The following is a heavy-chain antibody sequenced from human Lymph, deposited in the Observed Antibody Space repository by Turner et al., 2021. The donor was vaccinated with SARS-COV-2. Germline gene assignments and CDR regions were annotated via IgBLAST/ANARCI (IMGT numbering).Heavy chain of an antibody. V-gene: IGHV1-69*10. J-gene: IGHJ4*02. D-gene: IGHD1-1*01. CDR3: ARDATGPLGY. CDR2: TIPIFGIA. CDR1: GGTFSTYA. Sequence: QVQLVQSGAEVKKPGSSVKVSCKASGGTFSTYAISWVRQAPGQGLEWLGVTIPIFGIANYAQKFQGRVTITADKFTSTAYMELSSLRSEDTAVYYCARDATGPLGYWGRGTLVTVSS.